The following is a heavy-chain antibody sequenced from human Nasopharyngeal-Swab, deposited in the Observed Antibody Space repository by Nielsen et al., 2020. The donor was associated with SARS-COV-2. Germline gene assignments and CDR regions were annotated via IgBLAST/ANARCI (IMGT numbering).Heavy chain of an antibody. D-gene: IGHD4-23*01. Sequence: VRQAPGKGLEWGAVISYDGSNKYYADSVKGRFTISRDNSKNTLYLQMNSLRAEDTAVYYCASPKTFYGGNTGVDRAFDIWGQGTMVTVSS. V-gene: IGHV3-30-3*01. CDR3: ASPKTFYGGNTGVDRAFDI. CDR2: ISYDGSNK. J-gene: IGHJ3*02.